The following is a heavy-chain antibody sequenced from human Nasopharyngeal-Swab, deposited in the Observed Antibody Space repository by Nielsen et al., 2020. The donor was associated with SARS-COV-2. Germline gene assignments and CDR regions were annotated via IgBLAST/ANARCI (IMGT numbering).Heavy chain of an antibody. Sequence: GVLRLPCAASGFTFSSYWMSWVRQAPGKGLEWVANIKQDGSEKYYVDSVKGRFTISRDSAKNSLYLQMNSLRAEDTAVYYCARDGSRVTIFGVITTPKYYYYYMDVWGKGTTVTVSS. CDR1: GFTFSSYW. D-gene: IGHD3-3*01. CDR3: ARDGSRVTIFGVITTPKYYYYYMDV. CDR2: IKQDGSEK. V-gene: IGHV3-7*03. J-gene: IGHJ6*03.